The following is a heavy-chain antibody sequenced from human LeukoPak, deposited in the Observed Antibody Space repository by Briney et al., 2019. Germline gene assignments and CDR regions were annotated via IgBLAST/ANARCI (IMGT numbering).Heavy chain of an antibody. CDR3: ARGSIAAAGTLDY. J-gene: IGHJ4*02. V-gene: IGHV3-53*01. D-gene: IGHD6-13*01. CDR1: GFTVSSNY. Sequence: GGSQTLLCAPSGFTVSSNYLRWARHPPGRGLEWVSVIYSGGSKYYANSGKGRFTIPRDNSKNTLYLQMNSLRAEDTAVYYCARGSIAAAGTLDYWGQGTLVTVSS. CDR2: IYSGGSK.